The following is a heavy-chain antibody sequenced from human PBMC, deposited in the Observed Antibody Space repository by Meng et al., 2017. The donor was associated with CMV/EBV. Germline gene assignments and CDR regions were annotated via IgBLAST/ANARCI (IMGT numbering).Heavy chain of an antibody. CDR1: PYPFTSYG. CDR2: ISAYNGNT. CDR3: ATDILTHFDY. Sequence: VRLGPPEAWLQKPGAAVTVSCKAPPYPFTSYGIRWVRQAPGQGLELMGWISAYNGNTNYAQKLQGRETMPTNTSTSTAYMELMSLRSDDTAVYYCATDILTHFDYWGQGTLVTVSS. V-gene: IGHV1-18*01. J-gene: IGHJ4*02. D-gene: IGHD3-9*01.